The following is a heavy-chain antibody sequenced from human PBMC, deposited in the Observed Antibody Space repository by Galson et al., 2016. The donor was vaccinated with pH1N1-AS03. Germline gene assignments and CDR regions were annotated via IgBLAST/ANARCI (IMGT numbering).Heavy chain of an antibody. D-gene: IGHD3-10*01. CDR1: GGSFSGYY. V-gene: IGHV4-34*01. Sequence: ETLSLTCAVYGGSFSGYYWSWIRQPPGKGLEWIGEIHHSGSPTNYSPSLKSRVTISVDTSKNQLSLKLRSVTAADTGVYYCARRPTGIDYWGQGTQVTVSS. CDR2: IHHSGSPT. CDR3: ARRPTGIDY. J-gene: IGHJ4*02.